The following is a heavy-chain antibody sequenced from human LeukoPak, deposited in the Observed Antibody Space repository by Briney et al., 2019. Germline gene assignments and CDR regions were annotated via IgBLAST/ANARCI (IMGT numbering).Heavy chain of an antibody. CDR3: ARVVYDSSTYPKPYFDF. J-gene: IGHJ4*02. D-gene: IGHD3-22*01. Sequence: ASETLSLTCTVSGGSISSSSYYWGWIRQPPGKELEWIGSIYYRGITYYNPSLKSRVTISVDASKNQFSLKLSSVTAADTAVYYCARVVYDSSTYPKPYFDFWGQGTLVTVSS. V-gene: IGHV4-39*07. CDR1: GGSISSSSYY. CDR2: IYYRGIT.